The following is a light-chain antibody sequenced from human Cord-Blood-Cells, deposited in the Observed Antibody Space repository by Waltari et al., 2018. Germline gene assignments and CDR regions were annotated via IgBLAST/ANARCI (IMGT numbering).Light chain of an antibody. V-gene: IGKV1-39*01. CDR3: QQSYSTPFT. CDR1: KSISSY. CDR2: AAS. Sequence: DIQMTQSPPSLSASVGERVTITCRGSKSISSYLNWYQQKPRKAPQLLIYAASSLQSGVPSRFSGSGSGTDFTLTISRLQPEDFATYYCQQSYSTPFTFGPGTKVDIK. J-gene: IGKJ3*01.